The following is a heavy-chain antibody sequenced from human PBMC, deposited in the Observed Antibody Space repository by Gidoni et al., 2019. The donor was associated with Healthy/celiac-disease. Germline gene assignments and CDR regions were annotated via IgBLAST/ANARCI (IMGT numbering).Heavy chain of an antibody. Sequence: ELQLLESGGGLVQPGGSLRLSCAASGFTFSSYAMSWVRQAPGKGLEWVAAISGSGGSTYYADSVKGRFTISRDNSKNTLYLQMNSLRAEDTAVYYGASSGYYDFWSGYYMDYWGQGTLVTVSS. CDR1: GFTFSSYA. J-gene: IGHJ4*02. D-gene: IGHD3-3*01. CDR2: ISGSGGST. V-gene: IGHV3-23*01. CDR3: ASSGYYDFWSGYYMDY.